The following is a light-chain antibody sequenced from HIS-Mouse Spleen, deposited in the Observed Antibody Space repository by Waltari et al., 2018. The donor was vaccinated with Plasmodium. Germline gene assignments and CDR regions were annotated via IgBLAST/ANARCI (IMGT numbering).Light chain of an antibody. V-gene: IGKV1-5*03. CDR3: QQYNSYSWT. CDR1: QSISSR. CDR2: KAS. Sequence: DIQKNQSTSTLSASVGERVTITCRASQSISSRLAWYQQKPGKAPKLLIYKASSLESGVPSRFSGSGSGTEFTLTISSLQPDDFATYYCQQYNSYSWTFGQGTKVEIK. J-gene: IGKJ1*01.